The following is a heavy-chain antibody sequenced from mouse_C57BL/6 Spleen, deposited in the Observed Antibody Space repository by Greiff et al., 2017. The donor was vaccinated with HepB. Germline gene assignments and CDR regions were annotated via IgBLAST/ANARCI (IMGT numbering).Heavy chain of an antibody. CDR2: IDPSDSET. Sequence: QVHVKQPGAELVRPGSSVKLSCKASGYTFTSYWMHWVKQRPIQGLEWIGNIDPSDSETHYNQKFKDKATLTVDKSSSTAYMQLSSLTSEDSAVYYCARSIYDGYLFDYWGQGTTLTVSS. V-gene: IGHV1-52*01. J-gene: IGHJ2*01. CDR3: ARSIYDGYLFDY. D-gene: IGHD2-3*01. CDR1: GYTFTSYW.